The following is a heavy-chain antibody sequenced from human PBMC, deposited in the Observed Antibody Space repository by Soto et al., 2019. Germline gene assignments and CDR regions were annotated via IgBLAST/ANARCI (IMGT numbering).Heavy chain of an antibody. CDR3: AREGMGPIAAGGTLLDY. Sequence: QVQLVESGGGVVQPGRSLRLSCAASGFTFSSYGMHWVRQAPGKGLEWVAVIWYDGSNKYYADSVKGRFTISRDNSKNTLYLQMNSLRAEDTAVYYCAREGMGPIAAGGTLLDYWGQGTLVTVSS. J-gene: IGHJ4*02. D-gene: IGHD6-13*01. CDR2: IWYDGSNK. V-gene: IGHV3-33*01. CDR1: GFTFSSYG.